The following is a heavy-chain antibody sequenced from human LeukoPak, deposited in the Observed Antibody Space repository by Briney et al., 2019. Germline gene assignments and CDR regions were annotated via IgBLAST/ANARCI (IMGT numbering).Heavy chain of an antibody. V-gene: IGHV1-2*02. D-gene: IGHD6-6*01. CDR2: INPNSGGT. CDR3: ASGTSSSPSSDY. Sequence: ASVKVSCKASGYSFTGYYMHWVRQAPGQGLGWMGWINPNSGGTNYAQKFQGRVTMTRDTSISTAYMELSRLRSDDTAVYYCASGTSSSPSSDYWGQGTLVTVSS. J-gene: IGHJ4*02. CDR1: GYSFTGYY.